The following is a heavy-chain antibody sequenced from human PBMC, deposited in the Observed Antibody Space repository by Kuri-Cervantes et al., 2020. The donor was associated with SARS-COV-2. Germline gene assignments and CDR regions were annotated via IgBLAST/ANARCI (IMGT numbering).Heavy chain of an antibody. V-gene: IGHV1-69*13. D-gene: IGHD2-15*01. J-gene: IGHJ3*02. CDR3: ARGGDLLGYCSGGSCYLGITDAFDI. Sequence: SVKVSCKASGYTFTSYGISWVRQAPGQGLEWMGGIIPIFGIANYAQKFQGRVTITADESTSTAYMELSSLRSEDTAVYYCARGGDLLGYCSGGSCYLGITDAFDIWGQGTMVTVSS. CDR2: IIPIFGIA. CDR1: GYTFTSYG.